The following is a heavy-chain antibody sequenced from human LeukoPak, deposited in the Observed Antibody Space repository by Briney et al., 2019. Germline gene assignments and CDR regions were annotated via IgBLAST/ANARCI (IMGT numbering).Heavy chain of an antibody. CDR1: GYSISSGYY. CDR2: IHHSGST. D-gene: IGHD1-26*01. J-gene: IGHJ4*02. V-gene: IGHV4-38-2*01. Sequence: SETLSLTCAVSGYSISSGYYWGWIRQPPGKGLEWIGNIHHSGSTYYNPSLKSRVTISVDTSKNQFSLKLSSVTAADTAVYYCARLRYTGTSQYYFDSWGQGFLVTVSS. CDR3: ARLRYTGTSQYYFDS.